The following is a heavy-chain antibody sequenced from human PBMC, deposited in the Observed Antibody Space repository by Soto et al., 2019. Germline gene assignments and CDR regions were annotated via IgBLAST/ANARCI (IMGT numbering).Heavy chain of an antibody. J-gene: IGHJ5*01. D-gene: IGHD2-2*01. Sequence: PSETLSLTCTVSGDSISGGASFWSWIRQPPGKGLEWIANVYYSGSSYYNPSLKSRLTISVDTTKNQFSLQLKSMTAADTAVYYCAKLSCTSSTCYFPNWFDSWGQGALVTVSS. CDR2: VYYSGSS. CDR3: AKLSCTSSTCYFPNWFDS. CDR1: GDSISGGASF. V-gene: IGHV4-31*02.